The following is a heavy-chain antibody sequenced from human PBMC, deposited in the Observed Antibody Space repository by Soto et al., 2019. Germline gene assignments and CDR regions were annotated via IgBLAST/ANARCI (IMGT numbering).Heavy chain of an antibody. CDR1: GYTLTELS. V-gene: IGHV1-24*01. Sequence: VASVKVSCKVSGYTLTELSMHWVRQAPGKGLEWMGGFDPEDGETIYAQKFQGRVTMTEDTSTDTAYMELSSLRSEDTAVYYCATGNRYYYDSSGLNYYYGMDVWGQGTTVTVSS. CDR3: ATGNRYYYDSSGLNYYYGMDV. CDR2: FDPEDGET. D-gene: IGHD3-22*01. J-gene: IGHJ6*02.